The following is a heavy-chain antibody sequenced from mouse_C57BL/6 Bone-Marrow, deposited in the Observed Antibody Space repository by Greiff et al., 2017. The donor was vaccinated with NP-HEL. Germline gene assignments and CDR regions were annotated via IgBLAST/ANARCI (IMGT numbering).Heavy chain of an antibody. CDR1: GYSITSDY. CDR2: ISYSGST. Sequence: EVKLMESGPGLAKPSQTLSLTCSVTGYSITSDYWNWIRKFPGNKLEYMGYISYSGSTYYNPSLKSRISITRDTSKNQYYLQLNSVTTEDTATYYCARSEELRRGDYWYFDVWGTGTTVTVSS. CDR3: ARSEELRRGDYWYFDV. D-gene: IGHD2-4*01. V-gene: IGHV3-8*01. J-gene: IGHJ1*03.